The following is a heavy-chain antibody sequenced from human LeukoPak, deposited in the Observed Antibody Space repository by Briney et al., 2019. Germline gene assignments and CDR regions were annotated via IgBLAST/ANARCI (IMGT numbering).Heavy chain of an antibody. CDR1: GGSISSYY. J-gene: IGHJ4*02. V-gene: IGHV4-59*01. D-gene: IGHD3-16*01. CDR2: IYYSGST. CDR3: ARVRLITFGGAQYYFDY. Sequence: SETLSLTCTVSGGSISSYYWSWIRQPPGKGLEWIGYIYYSGSTNCNPSLKSRVTISVDTSKNQFSLKLSSVTAADTAVYYCARVRLITFGGAQYYFDYWGQGTLVTVSS.